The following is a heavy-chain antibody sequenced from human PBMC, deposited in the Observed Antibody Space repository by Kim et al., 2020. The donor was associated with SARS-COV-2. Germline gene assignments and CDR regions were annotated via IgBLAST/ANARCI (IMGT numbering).Heavy chain of an antibody. CDR1: GYTFTSYY. J-gene: IGHJ4*02. V-gene: IGHV1-46*01. D-gene: IGHD3-22*01. Sequence: ASVKVSCKASGYTFTSYYMHWVRQAPGQGLEWMGIINPSGGSTSYAQKFQGRVTMTRDTSTSTVYMELSSLRSEDTAVYYCARSTYYYDSSGYPYFDYWGQGTLVTVSS. CDR2: INPSGGST. CDR3: ARSTYYYDSSGYPYFDY.